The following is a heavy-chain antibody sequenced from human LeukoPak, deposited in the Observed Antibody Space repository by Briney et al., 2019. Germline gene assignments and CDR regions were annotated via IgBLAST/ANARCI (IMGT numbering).Heavy chain of an antibody. CDR1: GYTFTSYY. CDR2: INPSGGST. CDR3: ARDRGFGQADV. Sequence: ASVKVSCKASGYTFTSYYMHWVRQAPGLGLEWMGIINPSGGSTSYAQKFQGRVTMTRDTSTSTVYMELSSLRAEDTAVYYCARDRGFGQADVWGKGTTVTVSS. J-gene: IGHJ6*04. D-gene: IGHD3-10*01. V-gene: IGHV1-46*01.